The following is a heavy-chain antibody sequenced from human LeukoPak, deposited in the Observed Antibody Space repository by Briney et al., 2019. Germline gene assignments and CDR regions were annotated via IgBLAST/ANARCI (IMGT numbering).Heavy chain of an antibody. Sequence: ASETLSLTCTVSGGSISSGGYNWSWIRQRPGKGLEWIGYVYYSGSTYYNPSLKSRVTISVDTSKNQFSLKLSSVTAADTAVYYCARDCRTLDVWGQGTTVTVSS. J-gene: IGHJ6*02. CDR3: ARDCRTLDV. V-gene: IGHV4-31*03. CDR1: GGSISSGGYN. CDR2: VYYSGST.